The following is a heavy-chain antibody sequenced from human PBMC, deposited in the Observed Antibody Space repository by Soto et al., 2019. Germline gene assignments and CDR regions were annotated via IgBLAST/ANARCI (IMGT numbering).Heavy chain of an antibody. D-gene: IGHD3-3*01. CDR1: GGSISSYY. V-gene: IGHV4-59*01. J-gene: IGHJ4*02. CDR2: IYYSGST. Sequence: PSETLSLTCTVSGGSISSYYWSWIRQPPGKGLEWIGYIYYSGSTNYNPSLKSRVTISVDTSKNQFSLKLSSVTAADTAVYYCARVTTIFGVVTLYYFDYWGQGTLVTVSS. CDR3: ARVTTIFGVVTLYYFDY.